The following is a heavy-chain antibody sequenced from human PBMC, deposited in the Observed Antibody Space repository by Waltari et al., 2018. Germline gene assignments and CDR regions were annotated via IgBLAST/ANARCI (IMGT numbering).Heavy chain of an antibody. CDR1: GYSFTSYW. CDR2: IYPGDSDT. J-gene: IGHJ6*02. D-gene: IGHD2-15*01. Sequence: EVQLVQSGAEVKKPGESLKISCKGSGYSFTSYWIGWVRQMPGKGLEWMGIIYPGDSDTRYSPSFQGQVTISADKSISTAYLQWSSLKASDTAMYYCARHRDISDCSGGSCYLGRYYYYGMDVWGQGTTVTVSS. V-gene: IGHV5-51*01. CDR3: ARHRDISDCSGGSCYLGRYYYYGMDV.